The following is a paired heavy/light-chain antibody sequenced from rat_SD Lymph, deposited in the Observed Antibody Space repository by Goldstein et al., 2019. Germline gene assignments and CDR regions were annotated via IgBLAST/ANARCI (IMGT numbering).Heavy chain of an antibody. Sequence: QVQLKESGPGLVQPSQTLSLTCTVSGFSLTSYHVHWVRQPPGKGLEWMGVMWSDGDTSYNSALKSRLSISRDTSKSQVFLKMSSLQTEDTATYYCARGTPWFAYWGQGTLVTVSS. J-gene: IGHJ3*01. V-gene: IGHV2-32*01. CDR2: MWSDGDT. D-gene: IGHD3-1*01. CDR3: ARGTPWFAY. CDR1: GFSLTSYH.
Light chain of an antibody. J-gene: IGKJ2-1*01. Sequence: NTVMTQSPTSMFISVGDRVTMNCKASQNVGTNVDWYQQKTGQSPKLLIYGASNRYTGVPDRFTGSGSGTDFTLTISNMQAEDLAVYYCLQYNYNPNTFGAGTKLELK. CDR3: LQYNYNPNT. V-gene: IGKV6S11*01. CDR2: GAS. CDR1: QNVGTN.